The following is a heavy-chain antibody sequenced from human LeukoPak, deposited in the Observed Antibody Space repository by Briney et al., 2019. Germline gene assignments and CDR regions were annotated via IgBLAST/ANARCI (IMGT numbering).Heavy chain of an antibody. D-gene: IGHD3-22*01. V-gene: IGHV3-23*01. J-gene: IGHJ6*02. CDR2: ISGSGGST. CDR1: VFTFSSYS. CDR3: AKGYYYDSSGYPLYYGMDV. Sequence: GGSLRLSCAASVFTFSSYSMSWVRQAPGNGQEWVSAISGSGGSTYYADSVKGRFTISRDNSKNTLYLQMNSLRAEDTAVYYCAKGYYYDSSGYPLYYGMDVWGQGTTVTVSS.